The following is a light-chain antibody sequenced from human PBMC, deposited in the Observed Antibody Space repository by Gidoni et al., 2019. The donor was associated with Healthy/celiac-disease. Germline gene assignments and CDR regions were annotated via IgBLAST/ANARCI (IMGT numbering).Light chain of an antibody. J-gene: IGLJ3*02. CDR1: RGFSVGDFW. CDR3: GTWHSNSKIWL. Sequence: QPVLTQPSPHSASSGEAGRPTCMLIRGFSVGDFWIRWYQQKQGNPPRYLLYYHSDSNKGQGSGVPSRFSGSTDASANAGILRISALQPVDEADYYCGTWHSNSKIWLVGGRTKLTVL. CDR2: YHSDSNK. V-gene: IGLV5-52*01.